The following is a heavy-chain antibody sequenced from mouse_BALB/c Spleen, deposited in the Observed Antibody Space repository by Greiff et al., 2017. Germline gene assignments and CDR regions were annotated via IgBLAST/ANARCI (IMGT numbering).Heavy chain of an antibody. V-gene: IGHV5-12-1*01. Sequence: EVQRVESGGGLVKPGGSLKLSCAASGFAFSSYDMSWVRQTPEKRLEWVAYISSGGGSTYYPDTVKGRFTISRDNAKNTLYLQMSSLKSEDTAMYYCARLQWYFDVWGAGTTVTVSS. CDR1: GFAFSSYD. CDR2: ISSGGGST. J-gene: IGHJ1*01. CDR3: ARLQWYFDV.